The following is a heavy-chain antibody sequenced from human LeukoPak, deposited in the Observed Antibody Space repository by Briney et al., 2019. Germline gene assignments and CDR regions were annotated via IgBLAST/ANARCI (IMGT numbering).Heavy chain of an antibody. CDR3: ATRYSSSWYFDY. CDR2: FDPEDGET. V-gene: IGHV1-24*01. CDR1: GHTLTELS. D-gene: IGHD6-13*01. Sequence: ASVKVSCKVSGHTLTELSMHWVRQAPGKGLECIGGFDPEDGETIYAQKFQGRVTMTEDTSTDTAYMELSSLRSEDTAVYYCATRYSSSWYFDYWGQGTLVTVSS. J-gene: IGHJ4*02.